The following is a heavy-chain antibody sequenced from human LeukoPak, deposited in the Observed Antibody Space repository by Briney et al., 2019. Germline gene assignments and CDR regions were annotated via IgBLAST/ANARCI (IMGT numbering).Heavy chain of an antibody. CDR3: AKGGSWFGEFYDY. D-gene: IGHD3-10*01. V-gene: IGHV4-61*10. CDR1: GDSISRRSSY. J-gene: IGHJ4*02. Sequence: SETLSLTCSVSGDSISRRSSYWTWIRQPAGRVLESIGRVYWTGTPNYNPSLKSRVTMSIDTSKNQFSLKLSSVTAADTALYYCAKGGSWFGEFYDYWGQGTLVTVSS. CDR2: VYWTGTP.